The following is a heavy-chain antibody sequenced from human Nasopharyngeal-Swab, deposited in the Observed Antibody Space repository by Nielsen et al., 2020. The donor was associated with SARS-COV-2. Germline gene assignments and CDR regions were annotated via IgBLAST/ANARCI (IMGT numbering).Heavy chain of an antibody. CDR1: AFTFNNYN. CDR3: ARDGLDYDFWSAYFMDV. CDR2: ISSSSSYI. J-gene: IGHJ6*02. V-gene: IGHV3-21*01. D-gene: IGHD3-3*01. Sequence: GGSLRLSCAASAFTFNNYNFNWVRQAPGKGLEWVASISSSSSYIYYADSVKGRFTISRDNAKNSLYLQMTSLRAEDTAVSYCARDGLDYDFWSAYFMDVWGHGTTFTVSS.